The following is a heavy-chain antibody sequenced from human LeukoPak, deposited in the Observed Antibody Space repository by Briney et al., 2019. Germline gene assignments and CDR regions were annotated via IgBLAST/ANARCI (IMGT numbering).Heavy chain of an antibody. J-gene: IGHJ4*02. V-gene: IGHV3-33*01. D-gene: IGHD2-2*01. Sequence: GGPLRLSCAASGFTFSSYGMHWVRQAPGKGLEWVAVIWYDGSNKYYADSVKGRFTISRDNSKNTLYLQMNSLTAEDTAVYYCARDDRGYCSSTSCYWDYWGQGTLVTVSS. CDR1: GFTFSSYG. CDR3: ARDDRGYCSSTSCYWDY. CDR2: IWYDGSNK.